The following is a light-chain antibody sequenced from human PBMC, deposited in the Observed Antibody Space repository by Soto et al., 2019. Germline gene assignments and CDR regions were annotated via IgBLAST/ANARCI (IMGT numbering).Light chain of an antibody. Sequence: DIQMTQSPSSVSASVGDRVTFTCRASQDISGWLAWYQQKPGRAPKLLIYAASTLENGVPSRFSGSGSGTDFTLTISSLLPEDSATYFCQQADSFPSITFGQGTRLEIK. V-gene: IGKV1D-12*01. J-gene: IGKJ5*01. CDR2: AAS. CDR1: QDISGW. CDR3: QQADSFPSIT.